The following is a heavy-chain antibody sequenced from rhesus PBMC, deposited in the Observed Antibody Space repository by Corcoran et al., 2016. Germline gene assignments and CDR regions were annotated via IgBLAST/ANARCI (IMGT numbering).Heavy chain of an antibody. J-gene: IGHJ6*01. CDR1: GGSISSGDYY. CDR3: ARVRRDYGNYLDS. CDR2: ITFSGTT. D-gene: IGHD4-35*01. Sequence: QVQLQESGPGLVKPSETLSLTCAVSGGSISSGDYYWSWIRPPPGKGLEWIGYITFSGTTTYTPSLKSRVTISRATSKNQFSLKLSAVTAADTAVYYCARVRRDYGNYLDSWGPGVVVTVSS. V-gene: IGHV4-122*02.